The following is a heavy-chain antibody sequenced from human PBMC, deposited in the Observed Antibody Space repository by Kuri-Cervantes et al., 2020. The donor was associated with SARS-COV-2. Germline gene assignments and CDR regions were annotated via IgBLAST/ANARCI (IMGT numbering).Heavy chain of an antibody. J-gene: IGHJ3*02. Sequence: SETLSLTCTVSGGSISSSSYYWGWIRQPPGKGLEWIGSIYYSGSTYYNPSLKSRVTISVDTSKNQFSLKLSSVTAADTAVYHCARQLANNAFDIWGQGTMVTVSS. CDR1: GGSISSSSYY. CDR3: ARQLANNAFDI. CDR2: IYYSGST. V-gene: IGHV4-39*01. D-gene: IGHD4/OR15-4a*01.